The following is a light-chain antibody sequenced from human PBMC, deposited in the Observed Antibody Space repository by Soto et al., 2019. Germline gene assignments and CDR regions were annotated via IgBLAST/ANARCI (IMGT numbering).Light chain of an antibody. CDR3: QQRTNLPPWT. V-gene: IGKV3-11*01. Sequence: EIVLTQSPATLSLSPGERATLSCRASQSVGSYLAWYQQKPGQAPRLLIFDASSRATGIPARFSGSGSGTAFTLTISSLEPEDFAVYYCQQRTNLPPWTFGQGTKVEIK. J-gene: IGKJ1*01. CDR2: DAS. CDR1: QSVGSY.